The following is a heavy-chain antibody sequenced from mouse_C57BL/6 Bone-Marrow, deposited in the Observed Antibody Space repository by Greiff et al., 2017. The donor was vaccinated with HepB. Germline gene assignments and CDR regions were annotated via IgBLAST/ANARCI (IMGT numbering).Heavy chain of an antibody. CDR1: GYSITSGYY. V-gene: IGHV3-6*01. Sequence: VQLQQSGPGLVKPSQSLSLTCSVTGYSITSGYYWNWIRQFPGNKLEWMGYISYDGSNNYNPSLKNRISITRDTSKNQFFLKLNSVTTEDTATYYCARYKITTVVATNWYFDVWGTGTTVTVSS. CDR2: ISYDGSN. CDR3: ARYKITTVVATNWYFDV. D-gene: IGHD1-1*01. J-gene: IGHJ1*03.